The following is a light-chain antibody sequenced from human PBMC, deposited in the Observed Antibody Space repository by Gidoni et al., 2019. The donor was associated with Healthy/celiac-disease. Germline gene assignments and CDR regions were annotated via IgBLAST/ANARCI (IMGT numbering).Light chain of an antibody. V-gene: IGKV1-33*01. CDR3: QQYDNLPLT. CDR1: QDISNY. CDR2: DAS. J-gene: IGKJ4*01. Sequence: DIQMTQSPSSLSDSVGDRVTITCQSSQDISNYLNWYQQKTGKAPKLLIYDASNLETGVPSRCSGSGSGTDFTFTISSLQPEDIATYYCQQYDNLPLTFGGGTKVEIK.